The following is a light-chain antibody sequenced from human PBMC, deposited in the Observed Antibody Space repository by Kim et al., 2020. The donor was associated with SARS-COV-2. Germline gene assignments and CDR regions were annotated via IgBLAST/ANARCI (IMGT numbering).Light chain of an antibody. V-gene: IGLV1-44*01. Sequence: GQGVTISCSGSNSNIGSNPVNWYQQLPGTAPRLLIYNTNQRPSGVPDRCSGSKSGTSASLAISGLQSEDETDYHCATWDDSLNAVVFGGGTQLTVL. CDR2: NTN. J-gene: IGLJ2*01. CDR3: ATWDDSLNAVV. CDR1: NSNIGSNP.